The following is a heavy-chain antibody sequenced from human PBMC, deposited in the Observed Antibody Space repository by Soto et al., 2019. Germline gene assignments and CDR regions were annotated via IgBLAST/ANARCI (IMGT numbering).Heavy chain of an antibody. CDR2: ISTSKGNT. CDR1: GYTFTDYG. J-gene: IGHJ4*02. Sequence: QVQLVQSGPEVKKPGASVKVSCKTSGYTFTDYGISWVRQAPGQGLEWMGWISTSKGNTNYAQKFQGRVTMTTDTSTSTGYMELRSLRSDDPAVYYCATRSPAFDYWGQGTLVTVSS. CDR3: ATRSPAFDY. V-gene: IGHV1-18*01.